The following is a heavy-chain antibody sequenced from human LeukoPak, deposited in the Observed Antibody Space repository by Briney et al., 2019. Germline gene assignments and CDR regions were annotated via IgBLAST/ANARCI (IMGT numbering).Heavy chain of an antibody. CDR2: IFSGGDT. D-gene: IGHD2-2*01. J-gene: IGHJ5*02. CDR1: GFTVSNNW. V-gene: IGHV3-66*01. Sequence: PGGSLRLSCAASGFTVSNNWMNWVRQAPGKGLEWVSLIFSGGDTQYADSVKDRFTISRDASKNTLYLQMSNLRAEDTAVYYRARDPSAVTANTYAWGQGTLVTVSS. CDR3: ARDPSAVTANTYA.